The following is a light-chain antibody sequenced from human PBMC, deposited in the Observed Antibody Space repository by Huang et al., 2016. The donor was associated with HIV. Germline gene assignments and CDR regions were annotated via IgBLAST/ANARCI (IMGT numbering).Light chain of an antibody. Sequence: IVMTQSPLSLPVTPGEPASISCSSSQSLLHSNGYNYLDWYLQKPGQSPQLLINLGSNRASGVPDRFSGSGSGTDFTLKISRVEAEDVGVYYCMQALQTPYTFGQGTKLEIK. CDR3: MQALQTPYT. J-gene: IGKJ2*01. CDR1: QSLLHSNGYNY. CDR2: LGS. V-gene: IGKV2-28*01.